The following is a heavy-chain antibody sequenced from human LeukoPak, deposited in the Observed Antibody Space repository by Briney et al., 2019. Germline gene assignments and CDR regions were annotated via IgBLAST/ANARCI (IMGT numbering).Heavy chain of an antibody. J-gene: IGHJ4*02. V-gene: IGHV3-7*01. CDR3: TRVVDSSSSRYQAMPY. CDR2: IKQDESER. Sequence: GGSLSLSCAASGFTFSNYWMSWVRQAPGKGQEWVANIKQDESERYYVDSVRGRFTISRDNAKRSLYLRMDSLRAEDTAMYFCTRVVDSSSSRYQAMPYWGQGTLVTVSS. D-gene: IGHD2-2*01. CDR1: GFTFSNYW.